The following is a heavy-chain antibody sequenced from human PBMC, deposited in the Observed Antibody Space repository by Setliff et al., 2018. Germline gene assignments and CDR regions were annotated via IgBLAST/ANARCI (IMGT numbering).Heavy chain of an antibody. Sequence: ASVKVSCKASGYAFTSYGISWVRQAPGQGLDWMGWISAYNGNTNYVQKLQGRVTMTTDRSTSTIYMELRSLRSDDTAMYYCARDAPYTNTWRYFDHWGQGTLVTVSS. CDR2: ISAYNGNT. CDR3: ARDAPYTNTWRYFDH. CDR1: GYAFTSYG. D-gene: IGHD6-13*01. V-gene: IGHV1-18*01. J-gene: IGHJ4*02.